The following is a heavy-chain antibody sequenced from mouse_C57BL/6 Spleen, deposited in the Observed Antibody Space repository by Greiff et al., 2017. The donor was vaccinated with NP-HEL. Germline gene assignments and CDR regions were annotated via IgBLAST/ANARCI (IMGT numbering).Heavy chain of an antibody. J-gene: IGHJ3*01. CDR2: INYDGSST. CDR1: GFTFSDYY. CDR3: ARGGREFAY. D-gene: IGHD3-3*01. V-gene: IGHV5-16*01. Sequence: EVQLVESEGGLVQPGSSMKLSCTASGFTFSDYYMAWVRQVPEKGLEWVANINYDGSSTYYLDSLKSRFIISRDNAKNILYLQMSSLKSEDTATYYCARGGREFAYWGQGTLVTVSA.